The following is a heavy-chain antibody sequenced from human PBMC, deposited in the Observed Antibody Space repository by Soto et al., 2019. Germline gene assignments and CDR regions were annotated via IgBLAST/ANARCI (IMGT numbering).Heavy chain of an antibody. CDR1: GYTFTSYG. Sequence: QVQLVQSGAEVKKPGASVKVSCKASGYTFTSYGISWVRQAPGQGLEWMGWISGYNGNTNYAQKVQGRVTMTTDTSTSTAYMDLRSLRSDDTAVYYCARDRRIAAAGYYYYYGMDVWGQGTTGTVSS. J-gene: IGHJ6*02. CDR3: ARDRRIAAAGYYYYYGMDV. V-gene: IGHV1-18*01. CDR2: ISGYNGNT. D-gene: IGHD6-13*01.